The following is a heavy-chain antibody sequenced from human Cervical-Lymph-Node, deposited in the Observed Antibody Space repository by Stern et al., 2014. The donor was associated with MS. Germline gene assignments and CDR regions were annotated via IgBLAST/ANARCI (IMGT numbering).Heavy chain of an antibody. CDR2: ISHDGSDT. CDR1: GFTFSTYA. V-gene: IGHV3-30*19. CDR3: ARDHGAGYSSGWIDY. J-gene: IGHJ4*02. D-gene: IGHD6-25*01. Sequence: VQLVQSGGGVVQPGRSLRLSCAASGFTFSTYAMHWVRQAPGTGLEWVTVISHDGSDTYYGDSVEGRFTISRDNSKNTLYLQMNSLIPEDTAVYYCARDHGAGYSSGWIDYWGQGTLVTVSS.